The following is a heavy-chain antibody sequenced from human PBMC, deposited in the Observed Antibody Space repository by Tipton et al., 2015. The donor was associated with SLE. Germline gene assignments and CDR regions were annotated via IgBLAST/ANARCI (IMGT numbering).Heavy chain of an antibody. J-gene: IGHJ4*02. CDR3: AKDAGWWSG. D-gene: IGHD2-15*01. Sequence: SLRLSCAASGFTFGSYAMSWVRQAPGKGLEWVSIIYGDYNTYHADSVKGRFTISRDNSKNTLYLQMNSLRVEDTAIYYCAKDAGWWSGWGQGTLVTVSS. V-gene: IGHV3-23*03. CDR1: GFTFGSYA. CDR2: IYGDYNT.